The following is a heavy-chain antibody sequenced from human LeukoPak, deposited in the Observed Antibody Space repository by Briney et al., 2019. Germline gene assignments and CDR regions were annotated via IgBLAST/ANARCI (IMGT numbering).Heavy chain of an antibody. CDR3: ASGSGSYRTPYYYMDV. CDR1: GFTVSSNY. D-gene: IGHD3-10*01. Sequence: GGSLRLSCVASGFTVSSNYMSWVRQAPGKGLEWVSVIYSGGSTYYADSVKGRFTISKDNSKNTLYLQMNSLRAEDTAVYYCASGSGSYRTPYYYMDVWGTGTTVTVSS. CDR2: IYSGGST. J-gene: IGHJ6*03. V-gene: IGHV3-53*01.